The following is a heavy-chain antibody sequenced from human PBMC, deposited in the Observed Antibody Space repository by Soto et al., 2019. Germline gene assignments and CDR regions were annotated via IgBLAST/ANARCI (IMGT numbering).Heavy chain of an antibody. J-gene: IGHJ6*02. CDR3: ARERNYFWSGYYYYYYGMDF. Sequence: GGSLRLSCAASGFTVSSNDMSWVRQAPGKGLEWVSGIYSGGSTYYADSVKGRFTISRDNSKNTLYLQMNSLRDEETAVYYCARERNYFWSGYYYYYYGMDFWGQGTMVTVSS. CDR2: IYSGGST. D-gene: IGHD3-3*01. CDR1: GFTVSSND. V-gene: IGHV3-66*01.